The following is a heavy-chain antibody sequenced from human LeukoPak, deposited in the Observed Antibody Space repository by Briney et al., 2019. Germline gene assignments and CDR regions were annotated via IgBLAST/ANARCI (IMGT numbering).Heavy chain of an antibody. CDR3: AKDIQLST. J-gene: IGHJ3*01. Sequence: GGSLRLSCVTSGFPFTTYWIHWIRQAPGKGLEWVSLIGPVGDSPFYADSVKGRFTISRDNSKNTLSLQMNSLRVEDTAIYYCAKDIQLSTWGLGTMVTVSS. D-gene: IGHD5-24*01. CDR1: GFPFTTYW. V-gene: IGHV3-23*01. CDR2: IGPVGDSP.